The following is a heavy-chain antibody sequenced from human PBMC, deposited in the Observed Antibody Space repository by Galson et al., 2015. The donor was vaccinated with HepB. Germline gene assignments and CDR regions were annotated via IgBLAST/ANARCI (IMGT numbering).Heavy chain of an antibody. D-gene: IGHD3-3*01. V-gene: IGHV3-21*01. Sequence: SLRLSCAASGFTFSSYSMNWVRQAPGKGLEWVSSISSSSSYIYYADSVKGRFTISRDNAKNSLYLQMNSLRAEDTAVYYCARDPYYDFWSGYYTGINWFDPWGQGTLVTVSS. CDR1: GFTFSSYS. CDR2: ISSSSSYI. CDR3: ARDPYYDFWSGYYTGINWFDP. J-gene: IGHJ5*02.